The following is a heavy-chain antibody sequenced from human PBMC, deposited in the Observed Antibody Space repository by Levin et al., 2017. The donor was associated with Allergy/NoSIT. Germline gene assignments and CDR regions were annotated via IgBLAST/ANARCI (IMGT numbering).Heavy chain of an antibody. V-gene: IGHV6-1*01. CDR2: TYYRAKWYN. CDR3: ARDVGSSRLDAFDI. Sequence: KPSETLSLTCAISGDSVSSKSAAWNWIRQSPSRGLEWLGRTYYRAKWYNDYAVSVKSRITINPDTSKNQFSLQLNSVTPEDTAVYYCARDVGSSRLDAFDIWGQGTMVTVSS. CDR1: GDSVSSKSAA. D-gene: IGHD1-26*01. J-gene: IGHJ3*02.